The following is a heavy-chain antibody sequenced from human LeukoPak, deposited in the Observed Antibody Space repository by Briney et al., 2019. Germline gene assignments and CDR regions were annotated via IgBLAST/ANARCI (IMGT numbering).Heavy chain of an antibody. Sequence: GGSLRLSCAASRFTFSSYALNWVRQAPGKGLEWVSIISSGGGGTYYADSVKGRFTISRDSSKNTLYLQMNSLRVEDTAVYYCAKSDRLITGYSSSWYKAPFDSWGQGTLVTVSS. CDR2: ISSGGGGT. V-gene: IGHV3-23*01. CDR1: RFTFSSYA. CDR3: AKSDRLITGYSSSWYKAPFDS. D-gene: IGHD6-13*01. J-gene: IGHJ4*02.